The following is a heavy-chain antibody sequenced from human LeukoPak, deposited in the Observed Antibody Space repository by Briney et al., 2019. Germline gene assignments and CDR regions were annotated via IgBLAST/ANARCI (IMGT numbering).Heavy chain of an antibody. D-gene: IGHD5/OR15-5a*01. CDR3: ARGLTVYRSNDY. V-gene: IGHV3-11*06. CDR2: ISSSSSYI. Sequence: GGSLRLSCAASGLRFSDYYVSWIRQAPGKGLEWVSSISSSSSYIYYADSVKGRFTISRDNAKNSLYLQMNSLRAEDTAVYYCARGLTVYRSNDYWGQGTLVTVSS. J-gene: IGHJ4*02. CDR1: GLRFSDYY.